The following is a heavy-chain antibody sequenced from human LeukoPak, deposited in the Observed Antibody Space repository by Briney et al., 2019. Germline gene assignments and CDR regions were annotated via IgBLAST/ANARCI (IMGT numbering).Heavy chain of an antibody. CDR1: GYSISSGYY. CDR2: IYHSGST. V-gene: IGHV4-38-2*02. J-gene: IGHJ4*02. D-gene: IGHD1-26*01. Sequence: SETLSLTCTVSGYSISSGYYWGWIRQPPGKGLEWIGSIYHSGSTYYNPSLKSRVTISVDTSKNQFSLKLSSVTAADTAVYYCAREVGANGDYYFDYWGQGTLVTVSS. CDR3: AREVGANGDYYFDY.